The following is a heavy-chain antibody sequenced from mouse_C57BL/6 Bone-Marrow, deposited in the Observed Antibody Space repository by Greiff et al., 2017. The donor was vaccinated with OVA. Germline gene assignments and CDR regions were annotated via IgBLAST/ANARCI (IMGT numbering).Heavy chain of an antibody. Sequence: QVQLQQSGAELARPGASVKLSCKASGYTFTSYGISWVKQRTGQGLEWIGEIYPRSGNTYYNEKFKGKATLTADKSSSTAYMELRSLTSEDSAVYFCASYYYGSRGCAYWGQGTLVTVSA. J-gene: IGHJ3*01. V-gene: IGHV1-81*01. CDR3: ASYYYGSRGCAY. D-gene: IGHD1-1*01. CDR1: GYTFTSYG. CDR2: IYPRSGNT.